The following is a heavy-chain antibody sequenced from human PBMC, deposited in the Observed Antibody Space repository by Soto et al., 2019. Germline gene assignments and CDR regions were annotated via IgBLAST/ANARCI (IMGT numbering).Heavy chain of an antibody. J-gene: IGHJ4*02. V-gene: IGHV1-2*04. CDR2: INPNSGGT. CDR1: GYTFTGYY. D-gene: IGHD3-16*01. CDR3: ARWGGSYDYIWGSRGFDY. Sequence: QVQLVQSGAEVKKPGASVKVSCKASGYTFTGYYMHWVRQAPGQGLEWMGWINPNSGGTNYAQKFQGWVTMTRDTSISTAYMERSRLRSDDTAVYYCARWGGSYDYIWGSRGFDYWGQGTLVTVSS.